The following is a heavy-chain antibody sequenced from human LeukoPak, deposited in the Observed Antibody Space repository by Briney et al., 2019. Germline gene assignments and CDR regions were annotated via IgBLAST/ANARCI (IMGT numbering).Heavy chain of an antibody. CDR2: MNPNSGNT. CDR3: ARNPNSYGGFDY. Sequence: ASVKVSCKASGYTFTSYGINWVRQATGQGLEWMGWMNPNSGNTGYAQKFQGRVTMTRNTSISTAYMELSSLRSEDTAVYYCARNPNSYGGFDYWGQGTLVTVSS. J-gene: IGHJ4*02. D-gene: IGHD5-18*01. V-gene: IGHV1-8*01. CDR1: GYTFTSYG.